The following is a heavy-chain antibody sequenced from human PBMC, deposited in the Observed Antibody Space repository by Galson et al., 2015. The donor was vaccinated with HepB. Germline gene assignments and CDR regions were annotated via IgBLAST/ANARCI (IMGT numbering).Heavy chain of an antibody. Sequence: SVKVSCKASGGTFSSYTISWVRQAPGQGLEWMGRIIPILGIANYAQKFQGRVTITADKSTSTAYMELSSLRSEDTAVYYCARQTYDILTGYYHWGQGTLVTVSS. D-gene: IGHD3-9*01. J-gene: IGHJ4*02. CDR3: ARQTYDILTGYYH. V-gene: IGHV1-69*02. CDR1: GGTFSSYT. CDR2: IIPILGIA.